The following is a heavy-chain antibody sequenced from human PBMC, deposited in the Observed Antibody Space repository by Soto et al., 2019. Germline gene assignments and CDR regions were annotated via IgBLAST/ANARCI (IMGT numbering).Heavy chain of an antibody. D-gene: IGHD3-16*01. Sequence: SVKVSCKTSGGTFSTFGISWVRQAPGQGLEWMGGIIPFFGTAEYSQKFEDRITITADESTNTVYMDLRSLTSGDTAIYYCARTAPMDAGDKYYYDFWGQGALITVSS. V-gene: IGHV1-69*13. CDR3: ARTAPMDAGDKYYYDF. CDR2: IIPFFGTA. CDR1: GGTFSTFG. J-gene: IGHJ4*02.